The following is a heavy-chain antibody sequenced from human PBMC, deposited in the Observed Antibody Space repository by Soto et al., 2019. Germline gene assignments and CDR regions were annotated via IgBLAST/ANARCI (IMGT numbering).Heavy chain of an antibody. CDR1: GFTFSSYG. Sequence: QVQLVESGGGVVQPGRSLRLSCAASGFTFSSYGMHWVRQAPGKGLEWVAVIWYDGSKKYYADSVKGRFTISRDNSKNTLYLQMNSLRDEDTAVYYCARDTALVEDDYYGMDVWGQGTTVTVSS. CDR3: ARDTALVEDDYYGMDV. J-gene: IGHJ6*02. CDR2: IWYDGSKK. V-gene: IGHV3-33*01. D-gene: IGHD5-18*01.